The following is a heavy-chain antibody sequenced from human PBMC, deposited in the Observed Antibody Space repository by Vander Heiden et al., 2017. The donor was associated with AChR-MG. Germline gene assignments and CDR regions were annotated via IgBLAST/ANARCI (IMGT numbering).Heavy chain of an antibody. D-gene: IGHD5-18*01. Sequence: HVQLVESGGGVVQPGGSLRLSCAASGFTFSSYGMHWVRQAPGKGLEWVAFIRFDGTNKYYVDSVKGRFTISRDNSRNTLYLQMNSLRDEDTAVYYCAKDGRIFGYSYGDYHYGMDVWGQGTTVTVSS. CDR1: GFTFSSYG. CDR3: AKDGRIFGYSYGDYHYGMDV. CDR2: IRFDGTNK. V-gene: IGHV3-30*02. J-gene: IGHJ6*02.